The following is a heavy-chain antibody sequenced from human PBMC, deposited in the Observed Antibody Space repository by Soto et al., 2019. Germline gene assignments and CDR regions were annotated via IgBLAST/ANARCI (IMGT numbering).Heavy chain of an antibody. CDR1: GFTFSSYA. V-gene: IGHV3-30-3*01. J-gene: IGHJ4*02. D-gene: IGHD6-13*01. Sequence: GGSLRLSCAASGFTFSSYAMHWVRQAPGKGLEWVAVISYDGSNKYYADSVKGRFTISRDNSKNTLYLQMNSLRAEDTAVYYCARDSGSSWLSSFDYWGQGTLVTVSS. CDR3: ARDSGSSWLSSFDY. CDR2: ISYDGSNK.